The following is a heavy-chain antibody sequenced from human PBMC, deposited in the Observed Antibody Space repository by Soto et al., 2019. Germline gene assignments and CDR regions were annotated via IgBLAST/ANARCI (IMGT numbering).Heavy chain of an antibody. CDR1: GYTLAGLS. Sequence: ASVKVSCKVSGYTLAGLSMYSLQQAHGKGLEWMGGFDPEDGETIYAQKFQGRVTMTEDTSTDTAYMELSSLRSEDTAVYYCATGYSSGLDYWGQGTLVTVSS. CDR3: ATGYSSGLDY. D-gene: IGHD6-19*01. CDR2: FDPEDGET. J-gene: IGHJ4*02. V-gene: IGHV1-24*01.